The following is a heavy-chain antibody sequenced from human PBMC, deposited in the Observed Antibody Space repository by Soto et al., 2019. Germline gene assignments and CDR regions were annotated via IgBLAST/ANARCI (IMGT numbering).Heavy chain of an antibody. V-gene: IGHV2-5*02. CDR1: GFSLSTSGVG. CDR2: IYWDDDK. J-gene: IGHJ4*02. Sequence: QITLKESGPPLVKPTQTLTLTCTFSGFSLSTSGVGVGWIRQPPGKAREWLALIYWDDDKRYSPSLKSRLTTTKDNSKNHVVLTMTNMDPVDTATYYCAHRRFPYYFAYWGQGTLVTVSS. CDR3: AHRRFPYYFAY.